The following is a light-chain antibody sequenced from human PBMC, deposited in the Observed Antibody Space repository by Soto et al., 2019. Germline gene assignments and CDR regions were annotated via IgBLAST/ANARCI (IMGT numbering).Light chain of an antibody. CDR3: SSYTTRSTLV. CDR2: YVT. Sequence: QSALTQPASVSGSPGQSITISCTGTSSDVGAYDFVSWYQHSPGKAPKLVTFYVTHRPPGISDRFSGSKSANTASLTISGLQAADEAFYYCSSYTTRSTLVFGGGTKRTVL. V-gene: IGLV2-14*01. J-gene: IGLJ2*01. CDR1: SSDVGAYDF.